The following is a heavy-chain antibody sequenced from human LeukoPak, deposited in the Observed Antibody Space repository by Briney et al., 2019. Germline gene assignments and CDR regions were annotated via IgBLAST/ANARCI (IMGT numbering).Heavy chain of an antibody. CDR3: ARDSSSDYGVLDY. CDR1: GFTVRSNY. J-gene: IGHJ4*02. V-gene: IGHV3-53*01. D-gene: IGHD4-17*01. CDR2: IYSGGRT. Sequence: GGSLRLSCAASGFTVRSNYMSWVRQAPGKGLEWVAVIYSGGRTDYADSVKGRFTISRDNLKNTVYLQMNSLRADDTAVYYCARDSSSDYGVLDYWGQGYLVTVSS.